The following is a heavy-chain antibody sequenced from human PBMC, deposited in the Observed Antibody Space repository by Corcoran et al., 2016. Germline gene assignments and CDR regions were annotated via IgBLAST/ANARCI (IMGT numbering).Heavy chain of an antibody. CDR1: GGSISSSSYY. Sequence: QLQLQESGPGLVKPSETLSLTCTVSGGSISSSSYYWGWIRQPPGKGLEWIGSIYYSGSTYYNPSLKSRVTISVDTSKNQFSLKLSSVTAADTAVDYCARGGGVLGYCSSTSCPGNYYYGMDVWGQGTTVTVSS. V-gene: IGHV4-39*07. J-gene: IGHJ6*02. CDR2: IYYSGST. CDR3: ARGGGVLGYCSSTSCPGNYYYGMDV. D-gene: IGHD2-2*01.